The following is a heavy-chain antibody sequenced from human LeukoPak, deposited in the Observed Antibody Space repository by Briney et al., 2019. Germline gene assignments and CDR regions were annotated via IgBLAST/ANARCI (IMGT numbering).Heavy chain of an antibody. D-gene: IGHD3-10*01. CDR3: ARDHGLWFGTNWFDP. J-gene: IGHJ5*02. CDR1: GFTFSSYW. Sequence: PGGSLRLSCAASGFTFSSYWMSWVRQAPGKGLEWVANIKQDGSEKYYVDPVKGRFTISRDNAKNSLYLQMNSLRAEDTAVYYCARDHGLWFGTNWFDPWGQGTLVTVSS. CDR2: IKQDGSEK. V-gene: IGHV3-7*03.